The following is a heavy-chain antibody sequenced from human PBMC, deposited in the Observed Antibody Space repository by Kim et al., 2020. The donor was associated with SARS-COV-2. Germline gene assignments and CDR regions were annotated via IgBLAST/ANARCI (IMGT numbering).Heavy chain of an antibody. J-gene: IGHJ4*02. CDR3: ARGAYCSTSTCSDYFDY. CDR1: GFLFSHHP. Sequence: GGSLRLSCAASGFLFSHHPMHWVRQAPGKGLEWVAVISYDGTIQYYGDAVKGRFTISRDNSKNTLSLLMDSLRIEDTAVYYCARGAYCSTSTCSDYFDYWGRGTLVTVSS. V-gene: IGHV3-30*04. D-gene: IGHD2-2*01. CDR2: ISYDGTIQ.